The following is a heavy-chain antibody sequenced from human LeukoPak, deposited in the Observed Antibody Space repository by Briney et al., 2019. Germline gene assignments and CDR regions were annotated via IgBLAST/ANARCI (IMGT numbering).Heavy chain of an antibody. Sequence: GGSLRLSCAASGFTFSSYGMHWVRQPPGKGLEWVAVISFDGSNKYYADSVKGRFTISRDNSKNTLYLQMNSLRAEDTAVYYCAREELGSGLGFDPWGQGTLVTVSS. V-gene: IGHV3-30*03. CDR2: ISFDGSNK. CDR1: GFTFSSYG. CDR3: AREELGSGLGFDP. D-gene: IGHD3-16*01. J-gene: IGHJ5*02.